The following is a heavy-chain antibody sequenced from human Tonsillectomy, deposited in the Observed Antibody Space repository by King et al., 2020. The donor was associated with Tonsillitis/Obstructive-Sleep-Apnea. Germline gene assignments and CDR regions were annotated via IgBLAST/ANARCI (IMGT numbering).Heavy chain of an antibody. D-gene: IGHD2-2*01. Sequence: VQLVESGGGLVQPGGSLRLSCAASGFTFSSYAMSWVRQASGKGLEWVSAISGSGGSTYYADSVNGRFTISSDNSKNTLYLQMNSLIAEDTAVYYCAKGLGYCRSTSCLGGFDYWGQGTLVTVSS. J-gene: IGHJ4*02. CDR2: ISGSGGST. CDR3: AKGLGYCRSTSCLGGFDY. V-gene: IGHV3-23*04. CDR1: GFTFSSYA.